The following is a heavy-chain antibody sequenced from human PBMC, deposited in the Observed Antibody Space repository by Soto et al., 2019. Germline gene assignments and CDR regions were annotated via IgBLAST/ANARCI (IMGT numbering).Heavy chain of an antibody. V-gene: IGHV1-3*01. CDR3: AKNGQPPYYYYGLDV. Sequence: ASVKVSCKASGYTFTSYAMHWVRQAPGQRLEWMGWINAGNGNTKYSQKFQGRVTITRDTSTGTAYMELRSLTSDDTAIYYCAKNGQPPYYYYGLDVWGQGTKVTVSS. J-gene: IGHJ6*02. CDR1: GYTFTSYA. D-gene: IGHD2-8*01. CDR2: INAGNGNT.